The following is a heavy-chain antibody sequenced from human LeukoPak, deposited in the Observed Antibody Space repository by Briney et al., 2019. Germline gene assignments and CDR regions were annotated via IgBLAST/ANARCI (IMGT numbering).Heavy chain of an antibody. J-gene: IGHJ4*02. CDR3: ARDGGYSSGSYYFDY. D-gene: IGHD3-10*01. CDR2: IYYSGST. V-gene: IGHV4-31*03. CDR1: GGSINSGAYY. Sequence: SQTLSLTCTVSGGSINSGAYYWSWIRQHPGKGLEWIGYIYYSGSTYYNPSLKSRVIISVDTSKNQFSLKLSSVTAADTAVYYCARDGGYSSGSYYFDYWGQGTLVTVSS.